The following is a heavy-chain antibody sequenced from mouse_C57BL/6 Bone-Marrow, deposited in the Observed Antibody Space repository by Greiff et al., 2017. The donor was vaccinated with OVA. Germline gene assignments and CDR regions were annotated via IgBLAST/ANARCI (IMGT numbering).Heavy chain of an antibody. CDR1: GYAFSSSW. V-gene: IGHV1-82*01. CDR3: ARGGRGSSYAMDY. Sequence: QVQLQQSGPELVKPGASVKISCKASGYAFSSSWMNWVKQRPGKGLEWIGRIYPGDGDTNYNGKFKGEATLTADKSSSTAYMQLSSLTSEDSAVYFCARGGRGSSYAMDYWGQGTSVTVSS. J-gene: IGHJ4*01. CDR2: IYPGDGDT. D-gene: IGHD1-1*02.